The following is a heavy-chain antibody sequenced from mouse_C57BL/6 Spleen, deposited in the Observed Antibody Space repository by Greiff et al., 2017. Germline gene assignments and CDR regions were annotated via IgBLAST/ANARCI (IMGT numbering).Heavy chain of an antibody. D-gene: IGHD4-1*01. J-gene: IGHJ3*01. CDR3: ASANSGLAY. V-gene: IGHV2-9-1*01. CDR1: GFSLTSYA. CDR2: IWTGGGT. Sequence: VMLVESGPGLVAPSQSLSITCPVSGFSLTSYAISWVRQPPGKGLEWLGVIWTGGGTNYNSALKSRLSISKDNSKSQVFLKMNSLQTDDTARYYCASANSGLAYWGQGTLVTVSA.